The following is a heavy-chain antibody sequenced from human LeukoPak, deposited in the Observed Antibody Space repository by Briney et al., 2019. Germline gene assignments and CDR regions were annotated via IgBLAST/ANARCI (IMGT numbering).Heavy chain of an antibody. D-gene: IGHD4-17*01. CDR1: GGSISSSSHY. Sequence: PSETLSLTCTVSGGSISSSSHYWGWIRQPPGKGLEWIGSIYYSGSTYYNPSLKSRVTISVDTSKNQFSLKLSSVTAADTAVYYCASHPPVDYGDSFGAFDIWGQGTMVTVSS. J-gene: IGHJ3*02. V-gene: IGHV4-39*01. CDR2: IYYSGST. CDR3: ASHPPVDYGDSFGAFDI.